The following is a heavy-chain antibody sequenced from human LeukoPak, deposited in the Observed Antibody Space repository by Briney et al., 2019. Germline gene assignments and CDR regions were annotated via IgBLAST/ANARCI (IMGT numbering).Heavy chain of an antibody. D-gene: IGHD2/OR15-2a*01. J-gene: IGHJ3*02. Sequence: SETLFLTCTVSGYSITSGYYWGWIRQPPGKGLEWIGIIYQSGSTHYNPSLMSRVTISVDTSKNHFSLKLSSVTAADTAVYYCARRIGGYAFDIWGQGTMVTVSS. V-gene: IGHV4-38-2*02. CDR3: ARRIGGYAFDI. CDR1: GYSITSGYY. CDR2: IYQSGST.